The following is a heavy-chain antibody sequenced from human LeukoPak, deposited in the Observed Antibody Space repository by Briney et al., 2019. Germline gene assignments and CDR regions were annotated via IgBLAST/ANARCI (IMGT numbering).Heavy chain of an antibody. CDR3: ATSSEYSYG. D-gene: IGHD5-18*01. CDR2: ISSSSSTI. CDR1: GFTFSSYA. V-gene: IGHV3-48*01. J-gene: IGHJ4*02. Sequence: PGGSLRLSCAASGFTFSSYAMSWVRQAPGKGLEWVSYISSSSSTIYYADSVKGRFTISRDNAKNSLYLQMNSLRAEDTAVYYCATSSEYSYGWGQGTLVTVSS.